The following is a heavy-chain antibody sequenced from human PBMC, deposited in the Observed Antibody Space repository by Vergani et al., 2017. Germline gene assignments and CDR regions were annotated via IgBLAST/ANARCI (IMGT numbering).Heavy chain of an antibody. V-gene: IGHV1-69*04. CDR1: GGPFSSYT. J-gene: IGHJ6*02. Sequence: QVQLVHSGAEVKKPGSSVKFSCKAFGGPFSSYTINWVRQAPGQGLEWMGMIIPILGMANYAQKFQGRVTITADKSTSTAYMGRRSLRSEDTAVYYCARDWYCSGGSCSVTSYYGMDVWGQGTTITVFS. D-gene: IGHD2-15*01. CDR2: IIPILGMA. CDR3: ARDWYCSGGSCSVTSYYGMDV.